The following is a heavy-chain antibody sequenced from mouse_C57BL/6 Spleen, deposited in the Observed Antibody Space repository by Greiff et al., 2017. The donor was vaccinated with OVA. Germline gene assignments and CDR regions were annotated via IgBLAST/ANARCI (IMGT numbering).Heavy chain of an antibody. D-gene: IGHD1-1*01. J-gene: IGHJ2*01. V-gene: IGHV1-64*01. CDR3: ARVATTYGSSLFDY. CDR1: GYTFTSYW. Sequence: QVQLQQPGAELVKPGASVKLSCKASGYTFTSYWMHWVKQRPGQGLEWIGMIHPNSGSTNYNEKFKSKATLTVDKSSSTAYMQLSSLTSEDSAVYYCARVATTYGSSLFDYWGQGTTLTVSS. CDR2: IHPNSGST.